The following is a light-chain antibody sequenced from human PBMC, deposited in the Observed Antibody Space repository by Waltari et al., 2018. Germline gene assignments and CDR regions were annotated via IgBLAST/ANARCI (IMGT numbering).Light chain of an antibody. J-gene: IGKJ2*01. CDR1: QSVSSW. Sequence: DIQMTQSPSTLSASVGDRVTITCRASQSVSSWLAWYQQQPGKAPKLLIYKASILESGVPSRFSGSGSGTEFTLTISSLKPDDFATYYCQQYVSYSTFGQGTKLEMK. CDR3: QQYVSYST. CDR2: KAS. V-gene: IGKV1-5*03.